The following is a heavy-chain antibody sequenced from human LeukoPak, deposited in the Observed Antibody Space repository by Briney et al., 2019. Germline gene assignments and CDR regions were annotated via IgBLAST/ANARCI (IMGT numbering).Heavy chain of an antibody. V-gene: IGHV1-18*01. CDR3: ARPINTFFDS. CDR1: GYSFASYG. D-gene: IGHD5-12*01. Sequence: ASVNVSCKAFGYSFASYGMSWVRQAPGQRLEWLAWISVSTGNTQYAQKLQGRVTLTTDTSTSTAYMELRSLRSADTAVYYCARPINTFFDSWGQGTLVTVFS. J-gene: IGHJ4*02. CDR2: ISVSTGNT.